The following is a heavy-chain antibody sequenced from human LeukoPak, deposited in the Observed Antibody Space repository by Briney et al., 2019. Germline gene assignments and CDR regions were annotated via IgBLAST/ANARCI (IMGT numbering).Heavy chain of an antibody. Sequence: ASVKVSCKASGYTFTSYDINWVRQATGQGLEWMGWMNPNSGNTGYAQKFQGRVTMTRNTSISTACMELSSLRSEDTAVYYCARTGITGTTGEFDYWGQGTLVTVSS. CDR2: MNPNSGNT. V-gene: IGHV1-8*01. J-gene: IGHJ4*02. CDR3: ARTGITGTTGEFDY. CDR1: GYTFTSYD. D-gene: IGHD1-20*01.